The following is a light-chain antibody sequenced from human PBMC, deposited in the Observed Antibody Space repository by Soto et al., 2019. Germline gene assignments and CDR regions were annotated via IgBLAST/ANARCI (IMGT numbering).Light chain of an antibody. CDR1: QSVSSY. CDR3: QQRV. J-gene: IGKJ3*01. V-gene: IGKV3-11*01. Sequence: EIVLTQSPATLSLSPGERATLSSRASQSVSSYLAWYQQKPGQAPRLLIYDASNRATGIPARFSGSGSGTDFTLTITSLEPEDFAVYYCQQRVFGPGTKVDIK. CDR2: DAS.